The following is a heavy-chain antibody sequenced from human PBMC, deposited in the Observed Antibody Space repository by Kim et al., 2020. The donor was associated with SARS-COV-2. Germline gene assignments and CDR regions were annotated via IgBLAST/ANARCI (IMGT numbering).Heavy chain of an antibody. CDR2: IYTSGST. CDR1: GGSISSGSYY. CDR3: AKITMIVGGGYGMDV. D-gene: IGHD3-22*01. J-gene: IGHJ6*04. Sequence: SETLSLTCTVSGGSISSGSYYWSWIRQPAGKGLEWIGRIYTSGSTNYNPSLKSRVTISVDTSKNQFSLKLSSVTAADTAVYYCAKITMIVGGGYGMDVWGAGTTVTVSS. V-gene: IGHV4-61*02.